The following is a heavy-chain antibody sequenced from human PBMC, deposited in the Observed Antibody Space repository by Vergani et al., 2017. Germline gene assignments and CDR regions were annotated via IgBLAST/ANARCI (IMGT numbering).Heavy chain of an antibody. J-gene: IGHJ3*02. CDR2: IKQDGSEK. D-gene: IGHD5/OR15-5a*01. Sequence: EVQLVESGGGLVKPGGSLRLSCAASGFMFSNYWMNWVRQAPGKGLEWVANIKQDGSEKYYVDSVRGRFTISRDNAKNSLYLQMNSLRAEDTAVYHCARPSDPGVYDAIDIWGQGTMVTVSS. CDR1: GFMFSNYW. CDR3: ARPSDPGVYDAIDI. V-gene: IGHV3-7*01.